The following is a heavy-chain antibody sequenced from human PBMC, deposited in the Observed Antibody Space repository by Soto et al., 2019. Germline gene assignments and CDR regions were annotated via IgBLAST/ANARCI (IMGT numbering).Heavy chain of an antibody. J-gene: IGHJ4*02. V-gene: IGHV1-8*01. Sequence: AAVEVSYKASGDTFTTYDKNWVRQASGHGLEWMGWINPNSGNIGYAQRFQGRVTMTRDTAIRTAYMEVSSLRSDDTAVYYCARGRASGSYYLLDYWGQGTLVTVSS. CDR2: INPNSGNI. CDR1: GDTFTTYD. D-gene: IGHD3-10*01. CDR3: ARGRASGSYYLLDY.